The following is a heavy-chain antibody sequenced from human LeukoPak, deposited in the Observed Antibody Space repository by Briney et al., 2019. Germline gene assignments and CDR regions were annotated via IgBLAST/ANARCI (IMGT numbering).Heavy chain of an antibody. CDR2: ISNHGGST. V-gene: IGHV3-23*01. J-gene: IGHJ3*02. D-gene: IGHD2-21*02. CDR3: AKARSDSEFDTLDT. Sequence: PAGSLRLTCVAPGFTFSRYAMSWVRQPPGKGLVECSVISNHGGSTHYAGSVKGRFTISRDKSKNTLSLKLNSLRAEDTAVYYCAKARSDSEFDTLDTWGQGTMVTVSS. CDR1: GFTFSRYA.